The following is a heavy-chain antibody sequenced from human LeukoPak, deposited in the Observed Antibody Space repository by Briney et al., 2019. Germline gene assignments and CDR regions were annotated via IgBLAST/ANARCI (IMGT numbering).Heavy chain of an antibody. D-gene: IGHD3-9*01. CDR1: GFTFSIYA. Sequence: PGGSLRLSCAASGFTFSIYAMSWVRQAPGKGLEWVSGISGSGGTTYYADSVKGRFTIPRDNSKNTLYLQMNSLRAEDTAAYYCAKGLRYSGRSYYYYGMDVWGQGTTVTVSS. CDR2: ISGSGGTT. J-gene: IGHJ6*02. V-gene: IGHV3-23*01. CDR3: AKGLRYSGRSYYYYGMDV.